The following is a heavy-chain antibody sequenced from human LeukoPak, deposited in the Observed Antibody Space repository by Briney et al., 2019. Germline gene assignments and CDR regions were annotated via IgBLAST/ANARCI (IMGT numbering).Heavy chain of an antibody. CDR2: ISYDGSNK. CDR1: GFTFSSYA. V-gene: IGHV3-30-3*01. J-gene: IGHJ6*02. Sequence: GGSLRLSWAASGFTFSSYAMHWVRQAPGKRLEWVAVISYDGSNKYYADSVKGRFTISRDNSKNTLYLQMNSLRAEDTAVYYCAREHITIFGPGGMDVWGQGTTVTVSS. CDR3: AREHITIFGPGGMDV. D-gene: IGHD3-3*01.